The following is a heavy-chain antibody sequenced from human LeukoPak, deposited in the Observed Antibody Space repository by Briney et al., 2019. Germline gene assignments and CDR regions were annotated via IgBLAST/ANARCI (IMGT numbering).Heavy chain of an antibody. J-gene: IGHJ4*02. CDR3: ARGSRGYSYG. V-gene: IGHV4-61*01. Sequence: NASETLSLTCTVSGASVSSGRYYWSWIRQPPGNGLEWIGYIYYSGSTNYNPSLKSRVTISVDTSKNQFSLKLSSVTAADTAVYYCARGSRGYSYGWGQGTLVTVSS. CDR1: GASVSSGRYY. CDR2: IYYSGST. D-gene: IGHD5-18*01.